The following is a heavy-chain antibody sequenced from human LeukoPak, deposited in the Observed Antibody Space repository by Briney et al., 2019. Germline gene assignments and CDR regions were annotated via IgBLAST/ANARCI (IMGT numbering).Heavy chain of an antibody. V-gene: IGHV3-30-3*01. CDR3: ARDYGDPEDYYGMDV. Sequence: GGSLRLSCAASGVTFSSYAMDWGRQAPGKGVEWGAVISYDGSNKYYADSVKGGFTISRDNSNTTLYLQINSLSAEDTAVSYCARDYGDPEDYYGMDVWGQGPTVPVSS. CDR2: ISYDGSNK. J-gene: IGHJ6*02. CDR1: GVTFSSYA. D-gene: IGHD4-17*01.